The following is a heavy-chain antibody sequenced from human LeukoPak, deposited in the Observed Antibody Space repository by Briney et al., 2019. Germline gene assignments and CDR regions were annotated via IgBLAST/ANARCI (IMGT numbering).Heavy chain of an antibody. J-gene: IGHJ3*02. D-gene: IGHD3-22*01. CDR2: IYYSGST. CDR1: GGSISSYY. V-gene: IGHV4-59*12. Sequence: SETLSLTCTVSGGSISSYYWSWIRQPPGKGLEWIGYIYYSGSTNYNPSLKSRVTISVDTSKNQFSLKLSSVTAADTAVYYCARDDSSGYYVDAFDIWGQGTMVTVSS. CDR3: ARDDSSGYYVDAFDI.